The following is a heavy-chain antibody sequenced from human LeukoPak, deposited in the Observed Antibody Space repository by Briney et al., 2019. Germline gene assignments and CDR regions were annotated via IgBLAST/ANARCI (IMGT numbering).Heavy chain of an antibody. CDR2: INHSGST. CDR3: ARGVFYDFWSGYYTPFDY. Sequence: PSETLSLTCAVYGGSFSGYYWSWIRQPPGKGLEWIGEINHSGSTNYNPSLKSRVTISVDTSKNQFSLKLSSVNAADTAVYYCARGVFYDFWSGYYTPFDYWGQGTLVTVSS. J-gene: IGHJ4*02. CDR1: GGSFSGYY. V-gene: IGHV4-34*01. D-gene: IGHD3-3*01.